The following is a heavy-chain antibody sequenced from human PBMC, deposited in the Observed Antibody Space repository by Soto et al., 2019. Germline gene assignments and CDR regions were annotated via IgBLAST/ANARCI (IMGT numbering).Heavy chain of an antibody. V-gene: IGHV3-30*18. D-gene: IGHD2-2*01. CDR3: ANLVVVPAAFHGDYGAFDI. J-gene: IGHJ3*02. CDR1: GFTFSSYG. CDR2: ISYDGSNK. Sequence: GGSLRLSCAASGFTFSSYGMHWVRQAPGKGLEWVAVISYDGSNKYYADSVKGRFTISRDNSKNTLYLQMNSLRAEDTAVYYCANLVVVPAAFHGDYGAFDIWGQGTMVTVSS.